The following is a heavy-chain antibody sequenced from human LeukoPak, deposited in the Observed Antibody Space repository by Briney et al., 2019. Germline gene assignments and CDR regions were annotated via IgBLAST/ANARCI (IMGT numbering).Heavy chain of an antibody. CDR1: GFTFSSYS. D-gene: IGHD2-2*01. Sequence: GGSLRLSCAASGFTFSSYSMNWVRQAPGKGLEWVSCISSSSSTIYYADSVKGRFAISRDNAKNSLYLQMNSLRAEDTAVYYCDLHCSSSSCYLYGMDVWGQGTTVTVSS. V-gene: IGHV3-48*04. CDR3: DLHCSSSSCYLYGMDV. J-gene: IGHJ6*02. CDR2: ISSSSSTI.